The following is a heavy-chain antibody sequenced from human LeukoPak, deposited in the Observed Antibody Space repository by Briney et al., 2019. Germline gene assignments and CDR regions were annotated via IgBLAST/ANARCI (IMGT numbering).Heavy chain of an antibody. V-gene: IGHV1-8*01. J-gene: IGHJ4*02. Sequence: ASVKVSCKASGYTFTSYDINWVRQATGQGLEWMGWMNPNSGNTGYAQKFQGRVTMTRNTPISTAYMELSSLRSEDTAVYYCARVVGQWLEYYFDYWGQGTLVTVSS. CDR1: GYTFTSYD. CDR2: MNPNSGNT. CDR3: ARVVGQWLEYYFDY. D-gene: IGHD6-19*01.